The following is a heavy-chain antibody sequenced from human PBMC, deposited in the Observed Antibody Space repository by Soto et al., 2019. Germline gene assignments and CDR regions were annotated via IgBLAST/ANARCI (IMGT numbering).Heavy chain of an antibody. CDR3: ARGRGGRGYYYGLDV. Sequence: PSETLSLTCSVDGGSFTGYYWSWMRQPPGKGLEWIGEVNHSGNTTNNPSLKSRVTISLDTSKNQFSLMMSSVTAADTAVYYCARGRGGRGYYYGLDVWDQGTTVTVSS. D-gene: IGHD1-1*01. CDR2: VNHSGNT. V-gene: IGHV4-34*01. J-gene: IGHJ6*02. CDR1: GGSFTGYY.